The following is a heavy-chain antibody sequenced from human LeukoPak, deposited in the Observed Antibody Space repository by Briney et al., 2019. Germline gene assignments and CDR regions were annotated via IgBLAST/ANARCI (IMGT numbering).Heavy chain of an antibody. J-gene: IGHJ6*03. Sequence: SETLSLTCTVSGYSINIGYYWVWIRQPPGKGLEWVGSISHSGSTYYNPSLKSRVTISVDTSKNQFSLKLSSVTAADTAVYYCARVYYYGSGSYYKAYYYMDVWGKGTTVTVSS. CDR1: GYSINIGYY. D-gene: IGHD3-10*01. V-gene: IGHV4-38-2*02. CDR3: ARVYYYGSGSYYKAYYYMDV. CDR2: ISHSGST.